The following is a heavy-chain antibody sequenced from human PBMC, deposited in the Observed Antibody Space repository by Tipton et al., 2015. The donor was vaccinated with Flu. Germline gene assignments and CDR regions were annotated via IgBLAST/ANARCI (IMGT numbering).Heavy chain of an antibody. J-gene: IGHJ6*02. CDR1: GGSISSYY. Sequence: TLSLTCTVSGGSISSYYWSWIRQPAGKALEWIGRIYTSGSTNYNPSLKSRVTMSVDTSKNQFSLKLSSVTAADTAVYYCASGYSYGVYYYYGMDVWGQGTTVTVAS. CDR2: IYTSGST. CDR3: ASGYSYGVYYYYGMDV. D-gene: IGHD5-18*01. V-gene: IGHV4-4*07.